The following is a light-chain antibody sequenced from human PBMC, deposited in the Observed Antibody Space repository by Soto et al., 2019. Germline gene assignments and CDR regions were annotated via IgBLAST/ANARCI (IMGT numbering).Light chain of an antibody. CDR2: DAS. CDR3: QQYNSYWT. V-gene: IGKV1-5*01. J-gene: IGKJ1*01. Sequence: DIQMTQSPSPLSASVGDRVTTTCRASQSISSWLAWYQQKPGKAPKLLIYDASSLESGVPSRFRGRGSGTEFTLTISSLQPDDFATYYCQQYNSYWTFGQGTKVDIK. CDR1: QSISSW.